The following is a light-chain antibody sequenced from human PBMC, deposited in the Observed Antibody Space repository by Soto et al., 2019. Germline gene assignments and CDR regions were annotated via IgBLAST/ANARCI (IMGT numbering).Light chain of an antibody. CDR3: GTCDNTLSAHV. V-gene: IGLV1-51*02. J-gene: IGLJ1*01. Sequence: VLTQPPPVSAAPGQKVTISCSGSSSDIGNNYVSWYQHIPGTPPKLLIYETNKRPSGIPDRFSASKSGTSASLGITGLQNADEADYYCGTCDNTLSAHVFGSRTKVTVL. CDR1: SSDIGNNY. CDR2: ETN.